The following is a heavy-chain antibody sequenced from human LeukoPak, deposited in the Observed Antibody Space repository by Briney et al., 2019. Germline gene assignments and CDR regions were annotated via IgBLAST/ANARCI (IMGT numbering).Heavy chain of an antibody. J-gene: IGHJ4*02. CDR2: ISSSSTYI. D-gene: IGHD6-13*01. Sequence: KTGGSLRLSCAASGFTFSDYYMSWIRQAPGKGLEWVSSISSSSTYIYYADSVKGRFTISRDNAKNSLYLQMNSLRADDTAVYYCARVAEAAAFDYWGRGTLVTVSS. CDR3: ARVAEAAAFDY. V-gene: IGHV3-11*06. CDR1: GFTFSDYY.